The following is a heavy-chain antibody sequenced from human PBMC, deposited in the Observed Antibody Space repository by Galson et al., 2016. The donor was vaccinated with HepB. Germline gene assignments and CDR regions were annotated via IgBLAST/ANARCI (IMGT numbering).Heavy chain of an antibody. J-gene: IGHJ4*02. V-gene: IGHV3-15*01. CDR3: SRGYGSATRY. CDR2: IKSEAYGGTT. CDR1: GFTFSNAW. Sequence: SLRLSCAASGFTFSNAWMSWVRQAPGKGLEWVGRIKSEAYGGTTEYAASVKGRFTISRDDSKSIAYLQMNSLKIEDTAVYYCSRGYGSATRYWGQGTLVTVSS. D-gene: IGHD3-10*01.